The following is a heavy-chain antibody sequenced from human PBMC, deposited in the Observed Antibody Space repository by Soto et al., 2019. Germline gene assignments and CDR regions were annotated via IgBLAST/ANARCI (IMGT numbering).Heavy chain of an antibody. V-gene: IGHV4-38-2*01. CDR1: ITNIYY. J-gene: IGHJ4*02. CDR2: IYHSGSS. Sequence: SETLSLTCAVSITNIYYFDWIRQPPGQGLEWIGSIYHSGSSYYNPSPKSRVTISVETSRNQFSLKLRSVTAADTAVYFCDSPSSAYCSYTSCYVAPFHYWGQGIMVTVSS. CDR3: DSPSSAYCSYTSCYVAPFHY. D-gene: IGHD2-2*01.